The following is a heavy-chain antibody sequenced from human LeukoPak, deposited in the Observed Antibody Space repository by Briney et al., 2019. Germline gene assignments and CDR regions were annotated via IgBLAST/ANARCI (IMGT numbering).Heavy chain of an antibody. J-gene: IGHJ4*02. V-gene: IGHV4-30-4*01. Sequence: PPETLSLTCTVSGGSISSGDYYWSWIRQPPGRGLEWLGHIYYSGNTYYNPSLKSRVTMSVDTSKRQFSLKLSSVTAADTAVYYCARVSYVRAIPYFFDYWGQGTLVAASS. D-gene: IGHD2-21*01. CDR3: ARVSYVRAIPYFFDY. CDR2: IYYSGNT. CDR1: GGSISSGDYY.